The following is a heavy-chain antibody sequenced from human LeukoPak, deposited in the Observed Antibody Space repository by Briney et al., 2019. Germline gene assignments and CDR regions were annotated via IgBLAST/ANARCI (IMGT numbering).Heavy chain of an antibody. V-gene: IGHV3-30*03. CDR2: ISYDGSKK. D-gene: IGHD5-12*01. CDR1: GFTCGSCG. CDR3: TRGYSGYDYAFDF. Sequence: GGSLRLSCAASGFTCGSCGIHWVRQAPGKGLEWVAVISYDGSKKYYADSVRGRFTISRDNSKNTLYRQMNSLRGEDTAVYYCTRGYSGYDYAFDFWGQGTLVTVSS. J-gene: IGHJ4*02.